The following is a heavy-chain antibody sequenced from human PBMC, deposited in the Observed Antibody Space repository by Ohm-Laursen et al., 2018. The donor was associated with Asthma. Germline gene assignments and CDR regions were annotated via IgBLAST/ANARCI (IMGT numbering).Heavy chain of an antibody. D-gene: IGHD2-2*01. Sequence: TLSLTWIVSGGSISSGGYYWSWIRQHPGKGLEWIGYIYYSGSTYYNPSLKSRVTISVDTSKNQFSLKLSSVTAADTAVYYCARGSVVPAAKTFDYWGQGTLVTVPS. J-gene: IGHJ4*02. CDR3: ARGSVVPAAKTFDY. CDR2: IYYSGST. V-gene: IGHV4-31*02. CDR1: GGSISSGGYY.